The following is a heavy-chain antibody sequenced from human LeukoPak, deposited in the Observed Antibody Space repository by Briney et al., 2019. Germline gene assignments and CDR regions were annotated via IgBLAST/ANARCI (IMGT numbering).Heavy chain of an antibody. D-gene: IGHD4-17*01. CDR1: GFTFRRCG. J-gene: IGHJ3*02. CDR3: ARYNGDYNSFDI. V-gene: IGHV3-33*01. CDR2: ICYDGSKE. Sequence: PGGSLRLFCAASGFTFRRCGMHWVRQGPGKGLEWVAVICYDGSKEYYAESAKGRFTISRDNSKNTLSLQMNSLRAEDTAVYYCARYNGDYNSFDIWGQGTMVTVSS.